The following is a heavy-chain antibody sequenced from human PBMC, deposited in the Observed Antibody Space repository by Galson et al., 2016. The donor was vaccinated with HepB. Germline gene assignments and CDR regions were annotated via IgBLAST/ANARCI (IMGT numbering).Heavy chain of an antibody. J-gene: IGHJ3*01. CDR2: ISSGGGTR. CDR3: AKACRGSYDDGCAFDL. V-gene: IGHV3-23*01. Sequence: SLRLSCAASGFTFDSFAMAWVRQAPGKGLEWVAGISSGGGTRDYADSVKGRFTISRDNAKNTLYLQMDRLRAEDTAVYFCAKACRGSYDDGCAFDLWGQGTMVTVSP. CDR1: GFTFDSFA. D-gene: IGHD1-26*01.